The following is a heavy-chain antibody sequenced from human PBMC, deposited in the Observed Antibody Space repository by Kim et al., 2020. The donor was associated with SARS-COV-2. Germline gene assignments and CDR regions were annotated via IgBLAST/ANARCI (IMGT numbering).Heavy chain of an antibody. V-gene: IGHV3-33*06. CDR3: AKEDSSGFSSLYYYYGMDV. J-gene: IGHJ6*02. Sequence: GRFTISRDNSKNTLYLQMNSLRAEDTAVYYCAKEDSSGFSSLYYYYGMDVWGQGTTVTVSS. D-gene: IGHD3-22*01.